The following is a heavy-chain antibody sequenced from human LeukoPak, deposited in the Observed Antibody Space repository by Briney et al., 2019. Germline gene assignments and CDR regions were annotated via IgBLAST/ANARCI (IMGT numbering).Heavy chain of an antibody. J-gene: IGHJ6*02. Sequence: GGSLRLSCAASGFTFSSYDMHWVRQAPGRGLEWVAIISYDGSNKYYADSVKGRFTISRDNSKNTLYLQMNSLRAEDTAVYYCAKSSGRYYYYYGMDVWGQGTTATVSS. CDR1: GFTFSSYD. CDR2: ISYDGSNK. V-gene: IGHV3-30*18. CDR3: AKSSGRYYYYYGMDV. D-gene: IGHD1-26*01.